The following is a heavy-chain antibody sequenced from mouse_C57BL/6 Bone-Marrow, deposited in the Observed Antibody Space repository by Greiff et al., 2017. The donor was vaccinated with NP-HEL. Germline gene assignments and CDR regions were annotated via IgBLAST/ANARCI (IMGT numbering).Heavy chain of an antibody. CDR2: IYPRSGNT. CDR1: GYTFTSYG. D-gene: IGHD2-4*01. Sequence: QVQLQQSGAELARPGASVKLSCKASGYTFTSYGISWVKQRTGQGLEWIGEIYPRSGNTYYNEKFKGKATLTADKSSSTAYMELRSLTSEDSAVYFCARGSIMITHFDYWGQGTTLTVSS. J-gene: IGHJ2*01. CDR3: ARGSIMITHFDY. V-gene: IGHV1-81*01.